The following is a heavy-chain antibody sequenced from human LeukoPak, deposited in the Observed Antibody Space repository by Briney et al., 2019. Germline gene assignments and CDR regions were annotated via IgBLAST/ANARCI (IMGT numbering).Heavy chain of an antibody. D-gene: IGHD4-11*01. J-gene: IGHJ1*01. CDR1: GFTVSSNY. V-gene: IGHV3-66*01. Sequence: GGSLRLSCAASGFTVSSNYMSWVRQAPGKGLEWVSVIYSGGSTYYADSVKGRFTISRDNAKNSVYLQMNSLGADDTAVYYCATYSILNAREFRYWGQGTLVTVTS. CDR2: IYSGGST. CDR3: ATYSILNAREFRY.